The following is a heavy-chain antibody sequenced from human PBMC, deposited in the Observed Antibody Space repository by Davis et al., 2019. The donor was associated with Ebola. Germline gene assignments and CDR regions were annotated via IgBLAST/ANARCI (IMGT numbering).Heavy chain of an antibody. CDR2: MNRYSGNA. Sequence: ASVKVSCKASGYTFTNYDINWVRQATGQGLEWMGWMNRYSGNAGYAQKFQGRVSMTRTNSISTAYMELSSLRSEDTAVYYCTRAPPGSNWNYGGNWFDPWGQGTLVTVSS. J-gene: IGHJ5*02. CDR1: GYTFTNYD. D-gene: IGHD1-7*01. V-gene: IGHV1-8*01. CDR3: TRAPPGSNWNYGGNWFDP.